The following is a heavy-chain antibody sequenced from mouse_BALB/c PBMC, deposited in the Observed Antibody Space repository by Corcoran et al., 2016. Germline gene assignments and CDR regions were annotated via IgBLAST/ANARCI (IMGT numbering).Heavy chain of an antibody. Sequence: EVQLQQSGAELVKPGASVKLSCTASGFNIKDTYMHWVKQRPEQGLEWIGRIDPANGNTKYDPKFQGKATITADTSSNTPYLQLSSLTSEDTAVYYCARWDWYFDVWCAGTTVTVSS. CDR1: GFNIKDTY. CDR3: ARWDWYFDV. CDR2: IDPANGNT. J-gene: IGHJ1*01. V-gene: IGHV14-3*02.